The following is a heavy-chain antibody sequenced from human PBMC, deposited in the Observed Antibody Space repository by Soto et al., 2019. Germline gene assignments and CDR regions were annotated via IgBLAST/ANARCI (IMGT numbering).Heavy chain of an antibody. V-gene: IGHV4-61*08. CDR3: ARDRGRGYTSGFLEY. CDR2: VIYSGST. D-gene: IGHD5-18*01. CDR1: GGSICSGGYY. Sequence: SETLSLTCSVSGGSICSGGYYWSWIRQHPGKELEWIGYVIYSGSTIYNPSLSSRVTVSVDTSKNQFSLRLSSVTAADTAVYYCARDRGRGYTSGFLEYWGQGILVTVSS. J-gene: IGHJ4*02.